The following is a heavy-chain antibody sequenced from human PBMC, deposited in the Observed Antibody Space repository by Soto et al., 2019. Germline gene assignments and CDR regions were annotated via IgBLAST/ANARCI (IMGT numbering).Heavy chain of an antibody. CDR1: GGTFSTYT. D-gene: IGHD2-2*01. CDR2: IIPMLTVR. Sequence: QVHLVQSGAEVKKPGSSVKVSCKAAGGTFSTYTLIWVRQAPGQGLEWMGRIIPMLTVRNSAQKFQGRVTLTAEQSTDTTFIELTSLRSDDTAVYYCSIGSWSAETFDVWGQGTMVTVSS. J-gene: IGHJ3*01. V-gene: IGHV1-69*02. CDR3: SIGSWSAETFDV.